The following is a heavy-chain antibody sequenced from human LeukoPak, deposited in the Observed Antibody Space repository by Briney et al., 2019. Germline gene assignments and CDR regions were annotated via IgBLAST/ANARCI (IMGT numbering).Heavy chain of an antibody. J-gene: IGHJ3*02. Sequence: GGSLRLSCAASGFTFSSYGMHWVRQAPGKGLEWVAVISYDGSNKYYADSVKGRFTISRDNSKNTLYLQMNSLRAEDTAVYYCAWDYGGNHAFDIWGQGTMVTVSS. V-gene: IGHV3-30*03. CDR1: GFTFSSYG. CDR3: AWDYGGNHAFDI. D-gene: IGHD4-23*01. CDR2: ISYDGSNK.